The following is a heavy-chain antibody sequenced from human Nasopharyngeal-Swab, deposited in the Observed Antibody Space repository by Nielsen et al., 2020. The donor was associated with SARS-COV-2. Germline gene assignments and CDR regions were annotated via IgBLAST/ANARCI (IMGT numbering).Heavy chain of an antibody. D-gene: IGHD3-3*01. CDR2: ISYSGST. CDR1: SASISTYY. V-gene: IGHV4-59*08. CDR3: ARHTSSSGHLNWFDP. J-gene: IGHJ5*02. Sequence: SETLFLTCTVSSASISTYYWSWIRQPPGKGLEWIGYISYSGSTKYNPSLKSRVTISVDTSKNHFSLKLSSVTAADTAVYYCARHTSSSGHLNWFDPWGQGNVVTVSS.